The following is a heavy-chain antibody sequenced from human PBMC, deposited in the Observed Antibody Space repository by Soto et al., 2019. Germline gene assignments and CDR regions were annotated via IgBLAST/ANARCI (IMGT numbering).Heavy chain of an antibody. CDR2: ISCGGSST. J-gene: IGHJ3*02. Sequence: GGSLRLSCAASGFTFSSYAMSWVRQAPGKGLEWVSAISCGGSSTYYADSVKGRFTISRDNSKNTLYLQMNSLRAEDTAVYYCAKGTQPSYYYGSGDDAFDIWGQGTMVTVSS. D-gene: IGHD3-10*01. CDR3: AKGTQPSYYYGSGDDAFDI. CDR1: GFTFSSYA. V-gene: IGHV3-23*01.